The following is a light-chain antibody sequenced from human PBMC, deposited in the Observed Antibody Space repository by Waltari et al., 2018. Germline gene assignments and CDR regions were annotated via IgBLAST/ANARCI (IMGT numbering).Light chain of an antibody. V-gene: IGLV3-25*03. Sequence: SYDLTQPPSVSVSPGQTARITCSGNALPKFYSYWYQQKPGQAPLLLIYKDTQRASGIPERFSGSTSGTTVTLTISGVQAEDAADYYCQSADTDFANHVLFGGGTQLTVL. CDR2: KDT. CDR3: QSADTDFANHVL. CDR1: ALPKFY. J-gene: IGLJ2*01.